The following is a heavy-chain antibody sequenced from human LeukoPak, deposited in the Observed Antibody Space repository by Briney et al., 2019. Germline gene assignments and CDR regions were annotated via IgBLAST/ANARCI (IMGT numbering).Heavy chain of an antibody. Sequence: GRSLRLSCAASGFTFSSPSMNWVRHAPAKGLEFVSSISPSSSYIYYTDSVKGRFTISRDDAKNSLFLQMNSLRAEDTAVYYCAREGGYCSGGSCRFFDYWGQGTLVTVSS. CDR3: AREGGYCSGGSCRFFDY. J-gene: IGHJ4*02. CDR1: GFTFSSPS. V-gene: IGHV3-21*06. D-gene: IGHD2-15*01. CDR2: ISPSSSYI.